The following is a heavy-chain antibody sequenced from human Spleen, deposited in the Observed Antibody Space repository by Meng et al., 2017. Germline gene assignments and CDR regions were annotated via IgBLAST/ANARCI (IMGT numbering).Heavy chain of an antibody. J-gene: IGHJ4*02. V-gene: IGHV3-48*03. CDR3: ARDAEGLTGANDY. Sequence: GESLKISCEASGFTFSGYEMNWVRQAPGKGLEWLSFISSSGRTIYYADSVKGRFTISRDNARNSLYLQMNSLRAEDTAVYYCARDAEGLTGANDYWGQGTLVTVSS. CDR1: GFTFSGYE. D-gene: IGHD1-14*01. CDR2: ISSSGRTI.